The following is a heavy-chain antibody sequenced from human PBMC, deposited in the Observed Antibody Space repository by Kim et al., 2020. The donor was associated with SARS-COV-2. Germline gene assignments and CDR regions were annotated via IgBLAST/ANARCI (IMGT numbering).Heavy chain of an antibody. V-gene: IGHV3-66*02. CDR1: GFTVSSNY. Sequence: GGSLRLSCAASGFTVSSNYMSWVRQAPGKGLEWVSVIYSGGSTYYADSVKGRFTISRDNSKNTLYLQMNSLRAEDTAVYYCARDNSYGFFDYWGQGTLVTVSS. CDR3: ARDNSYGFFDY. CDR2: IYSGGST. D-gene: IGHD5-18*01. J-gene: IGHJ4*02.